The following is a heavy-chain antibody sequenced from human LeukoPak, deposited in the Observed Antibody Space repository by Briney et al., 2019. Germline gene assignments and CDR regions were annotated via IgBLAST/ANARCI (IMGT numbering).Heavy chain of an antibody. V-gene: IGHV1-69*13. CDR1: GGTFSSNA. D-gene: IGHD3-10*01. Sequence: ASVKVSCKASGGTFSSNAISWVRHAPGQGLEWMGGIIPIFGTANYAQKFQGRVTITADESTSTAYMELSSLRSEDTAVYYCARNGGGDYYHNWFDPWGQGTLVTVSS. CDR3: ARNGGGDYYHNWFDP. J-gene: IGHJ5*02. CDR2: IIPIFGTA.